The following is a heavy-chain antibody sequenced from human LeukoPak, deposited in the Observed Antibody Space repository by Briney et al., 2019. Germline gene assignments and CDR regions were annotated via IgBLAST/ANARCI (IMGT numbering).Heavy chain of an antibody. Sequence: ASVKVSCKASGYTFTSYGISWVRQAPGQGLDWMGWISAYNGNTNYAQKLQGRVTMTTDTSTSTAYMELSSLRSEDTAVYYCARGGYCSGGSCFFWFDPWGQGTLVTVSS. CDR2: ISAYNGNT. V-gene: IGHV1-18*01. J-gene: IGHJ5*02. CDR3: ARGGYCSGGSCFFWFDP. CDR1: GYTFTSYG. D-gene: IGHD2-15*01.